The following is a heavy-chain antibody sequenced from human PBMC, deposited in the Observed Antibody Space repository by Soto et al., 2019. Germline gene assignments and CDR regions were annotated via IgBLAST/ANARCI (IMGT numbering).Heavy chain of an antibody. Sequence: SQTLSLTCTVSGGSISSSSYYWGWIRQPPGKGLEWIGSIYYSGSTYYNPSLKSRVTISVDTSKNQFSLKLSSVTAADTAVYYCARHRIFHQQLAHGWFDPWGQGTLVTVSS. V-gene: IGHV4-39*01. D-gene: IGHD6-6*01. CDR1: GGSISSSSYY. CDR3: ARHRIFHQQLAHGWFDP. J-gene: IGHJ5*02. CDR2: IYYSGST.